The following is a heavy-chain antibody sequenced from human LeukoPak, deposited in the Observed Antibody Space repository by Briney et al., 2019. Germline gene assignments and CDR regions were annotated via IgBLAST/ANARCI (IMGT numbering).Heavy chain of an antibody. CDR1: GYTLTELS. V-gene: IGHV1-24*01. CDR2: FDPEDGET. D-gene: IGHD4-17*01. Sequence: ASVKVSYKVSGYTLTELSMHWVRQAPGKGLEGRGGFDPEDGETIYAQKFQGRVTMTEDTSTDTAYMELSSLRSEDTAVYSCATVVRDGDYGYFQHWGQGTLVTVSS. CDR3: ATVVRDGDYGYFQH. J-gene: IGHJ1*01.